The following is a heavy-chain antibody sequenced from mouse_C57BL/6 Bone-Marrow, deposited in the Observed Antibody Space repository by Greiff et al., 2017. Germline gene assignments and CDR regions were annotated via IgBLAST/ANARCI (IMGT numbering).Heavy chain of an antibody. J-gene: IGHJ4*01. CDR2: ISSGSSTI. D-gene: IGHD1-1*01. CDR1: GFTFSDYG. CDR3: ARTSVVGDAMDC. Sequence: EVQGVESGGGLVKPGGSLKLSCAASGFTFSDYGMHWVRQAPEKGLEWVAYISSGSSTIYYADKVKGGFTISRENAKNTLCLQMTSLRSEDTAMYYCARTSVVGDAMDCWGQGTSVTVSS. V-gene: IGHV5-17*01.